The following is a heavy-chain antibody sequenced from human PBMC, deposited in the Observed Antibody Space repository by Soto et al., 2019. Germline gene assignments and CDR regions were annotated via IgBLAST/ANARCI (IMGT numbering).Heavy chain of an antibody. CDR2: VYSSGAT. D-gene: IGHD3-22*01. CDR3: ARSRPYYYDSSGYSPFDY. CDR1: GGSINSYW. V-gene: IGHV4-4*07. Sequence: PETLSLTCSVSGGSINSYWWSWIRQPAGKGLEWIGRVYSSGATDYNPSLNSRATMSVETSKNQFSLKLSSVTAADTAVYYCARSRPYYYDSSGYSPFDYWGQGTLVTVSS. J-gene: IGHJ4*02.